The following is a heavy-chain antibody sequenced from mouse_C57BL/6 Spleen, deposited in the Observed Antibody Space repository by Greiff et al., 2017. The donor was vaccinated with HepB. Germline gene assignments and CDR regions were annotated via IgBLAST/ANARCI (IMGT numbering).Heavy chain of an antibody. CDR2: ISDGGSYT. V-gene: IGHV5-4*01. D-gene: IGHD1-1*01. CDR3: AREGLLRYWYFDV. J-gene: IGHJ1*03. Sequence: EVQLVESGGGLVKPGGSLKLSCAASGFTFSSYAMSWVRQTPEKRLEWVATISDGGSYTYYPDNVKGRFTISRDNAKNNLYLQMSHLKSEDTAMYYCAREGLLRYWYFDVWGTGTTVTVSS. CDR1: GFTFSSYA.